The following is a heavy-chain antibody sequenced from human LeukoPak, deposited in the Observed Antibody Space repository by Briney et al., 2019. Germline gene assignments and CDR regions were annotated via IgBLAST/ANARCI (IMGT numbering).Heavy chain of an antibody. Sequence: SETLSLTCTVSGGSISSYYWSWIRQPPGKGLEWIGYISYSGSTNYNPSLKSRVTISTDTSKNQFSLKLSSVTAADTAVYYCASGSGSYYDHFDYWGQGTLVTVSS. CDR2: ISYSGST. V-gene: IGHV4-59*01. D-gene: IGHD1-26*01. CDR3: ASGSGSYYDHFDY. CDR1: GGSISSYY. J-gene: IGHJ4*02.